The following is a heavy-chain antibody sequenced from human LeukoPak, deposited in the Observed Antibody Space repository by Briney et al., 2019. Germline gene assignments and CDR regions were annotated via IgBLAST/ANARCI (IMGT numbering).Heavy chain of an antibody. D-gene: IGHD2-2*01. CDR2: ISHSGTT. V-gene: IGHV4-30-2*05. CDR1: GVSISSGGYY. Sequence: SETLSLTCTVSGVSISSGGYYWSWIRQPPGKGLEWIGYISHSGTTYYNPSLRSGVTISVDTSKNQFSLKLSSVTAADTAVYYCAREGYCSSTSCQPHRGLFDPWGQGTLVTVSS. CDR3: AREGYCSSTSCQPHRGLFDP. J-gene: IGHJ5*02.